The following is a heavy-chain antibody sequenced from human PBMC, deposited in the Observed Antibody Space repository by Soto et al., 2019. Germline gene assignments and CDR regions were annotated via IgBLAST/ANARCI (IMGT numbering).Heavy chain of an antibody. CDR1: GGSVSSGSYY. J-gene: IGHJ6*02. D-gene: IGHD3-22*01. CDR3: ARGGDSSGYLLYYYYGMDV. CDR2: IYYSGST. V-gene: IGHV4-61*01. Sequence: KPSETLSLTCTVSGGSVSSGSYYWSWIRQPPGKGLEWIGYIYYSGSTNYNPSLKSRVTISVDTSKNQFSLKLSSVTAADTAVYYCARGGDSSGYLLYYYYGMDVWGQGTTVTVSS.